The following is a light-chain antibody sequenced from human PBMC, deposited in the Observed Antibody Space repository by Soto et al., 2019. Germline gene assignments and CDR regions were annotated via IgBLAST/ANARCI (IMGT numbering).Light chain of an antibody. V-gene: IGLV4-69*01. J-gene: IGLJ2*01. CDR2: VNSDGSH. Sequence: QSVLTQSPSASASLGASVKLTCTLSSGHSTYAIAWHQQQPEKGPRYLMKVNSDGSHNKGDGIPDRFSGSSSGAERHLTISSLQSEDEADYYCQTWGTGIRIFGGGTTLTVL. CDR3: QTWGTGIRI. CDR1: SGHSTYA.